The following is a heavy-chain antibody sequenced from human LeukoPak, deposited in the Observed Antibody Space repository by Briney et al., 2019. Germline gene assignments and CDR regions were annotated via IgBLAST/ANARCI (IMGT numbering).Heavy chain of an antibody. CDR3: ARDRIYGSGSDHFDY. V-gene: IGHV4-39*07. Sequence: PSETLSLTCTVSGGSISSSSYYWGWIRQPPGKGLEWIGRIYTSGSTNYNPSLKSRVTISVDTSKNQFSLKLSSVTAADTAVYYCARDRIYGSGSDHFDYWGQGTLVTVSS. CDR1: GGSISSSSYY. J-gene: IGHJ4*02. D-gene: IGHD3-10*01. CDR2: IYTSGST.